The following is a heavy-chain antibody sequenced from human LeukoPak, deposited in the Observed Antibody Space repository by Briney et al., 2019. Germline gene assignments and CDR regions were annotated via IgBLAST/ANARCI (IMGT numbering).Heavy chain of an antibody. CDR1: GFTFSIYT. J-gene: IGHJ4*01. D-gene: IGHD2-8*01. CDR3: ARARARCYFEY. V-gene: IGHV3-30*04. CDR2: ISNDGSYI. Sequence: GRSLRLSCADSGFTFSIYTMHWFRQAPGSGLEWVAVISNDGSYINYIDSVRGRFTISRDNSRSTLYLQMDSLRAEDTAVYFCARARARCYFEYWCHGTLVTASS.